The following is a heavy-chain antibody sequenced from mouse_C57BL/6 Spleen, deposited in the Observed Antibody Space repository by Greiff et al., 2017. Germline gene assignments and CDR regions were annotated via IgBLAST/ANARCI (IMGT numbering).Heavy chain of an antibody. CDR3: ARSKGYDYDEAWFAY. CDR1: GYTFTSYW. Sequence: VKLQQPGTELVKPGASVKLSCKASGYTFTSYWMHWVKQRPGQGLEWIGNINPSNGGTNYNEKFKSKATLTVDKSSSTAYMQLSSLTSEDSAVYYCARSKGYDYDEAWFAYWGQGTLVTVSA. J-gene: IGHJ3*01. CDR2: INPSNGGT. V-gene: IGHV1-53*01. D-gene: IGHD2-4*01.